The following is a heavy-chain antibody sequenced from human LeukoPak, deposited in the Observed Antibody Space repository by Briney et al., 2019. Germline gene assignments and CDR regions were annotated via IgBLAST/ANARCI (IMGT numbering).Heavy chain of an antibody. D-gene: IGHD3-16*01. J-gene: IGHJ4*02. CDR1: GFIFSSDS. V-gene: IGHV3-21*01. Sequence: PGGSLRLSCATSGFIFSSDSMIWVRQAPGKGLEWVSSISSTGAYIYYADSLKGRFTISRDNAKNSLYLQMNSLRVEDTAVYYCARGGGLWGQGTLVTVSS. CDR3: ARGGGL. CDR2: ISSTGAYI.